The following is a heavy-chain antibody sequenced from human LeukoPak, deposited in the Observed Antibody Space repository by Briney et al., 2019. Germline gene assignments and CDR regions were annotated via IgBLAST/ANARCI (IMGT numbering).Heavy chain of an antibody. J-gene: IGHJ4*02. V-gene: IGHV4-31*03. D-gene: IGHD1-1*01. CDR3: ARGTTSLTPFDY. Sequence: SQTLSLTCTVSGGSTSSGGYYWSWIRQHPGKGLEWIGYIYYSGSTYYNPSLKSRVTISVDTSKNQFSLKLSSVTAADTAVYYCARGTTSLTPFDYWGQGTLVTVSS. CDR1: GGSTSSGGYY. CDR2: IYYSGST.